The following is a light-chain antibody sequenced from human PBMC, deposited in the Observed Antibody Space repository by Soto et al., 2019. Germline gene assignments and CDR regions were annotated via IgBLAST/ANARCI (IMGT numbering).Light chain of an antibody. Sequence: EIVMTQSPATLSVSPGERATLSCRASQSVSSDLAWYQQTPGQAPRLLLYGASTRATGIPVRFSGSASGTEFTLTISSLQSEDFTVYYCEQYNKWPLTFGQGTKVEIK. CDR3: EQYNKWPLT. V-gene: IGKV3-15*01. J-gene: IGKJ1*01. CDR1: QSVSSD. CDR2: GAS.